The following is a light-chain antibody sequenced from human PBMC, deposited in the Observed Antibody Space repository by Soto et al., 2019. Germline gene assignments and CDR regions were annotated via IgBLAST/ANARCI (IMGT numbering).Light chain of an antibody. V-gene: IGKV3-20*01. Sequence: EIVLTQSPGTLSLSPGERATLSCRASQSLSSSQLAWYQQNPGQAPRLLIYGASNMATGIPDRFSGSGSEKDFTLTISRLEPEDFAVYYCQQYGSSRGLTFGQGTRLEIK. CDR1: QSLSSSQ. J-gene: IGKJ5*01. CDR3: QQYGSSRGLT. CDR2: GAS.